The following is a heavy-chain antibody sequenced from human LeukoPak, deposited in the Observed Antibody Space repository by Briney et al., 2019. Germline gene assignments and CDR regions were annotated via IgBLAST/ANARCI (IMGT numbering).Heavy chain of an antibody. J-gene: IGHJ4*02. CDR3: CTVGGHTDVWLTYYYGY. Sequence: SGGSLRLSCAASGVPFNNAWMTWVRLAPGKGLEWVGRIRSQGFGGTTDYAAPVRGRFTISRDDSKDTVYLQMDSLKIEDTAVYYCCTVGGHTDVWLTYYYGYWGQGTRVTVSS. CDR1: GVPFNNAW. CDR2: IRSQGFGGTT. D-gene: IGHD3-16*01. V-gene: IGHV3-15*01.